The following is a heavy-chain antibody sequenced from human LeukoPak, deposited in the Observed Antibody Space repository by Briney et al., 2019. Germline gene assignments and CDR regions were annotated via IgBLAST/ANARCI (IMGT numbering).Heavy chain of an antibody. V-gene: IGHV1-69*13. CDR3: ARDSASGIAAAGMAADY. D-gene: IGHD6-13*01. CDR1: GGTFSSYA. Sequence: SVKVSCKASGGTFSSYAISWVRQAPGQGLEWMGWIIPIFGTASYAQKFQGRVTITADESTSTAYMDLSSLRSEDTAVYYCARDSASGIAAAGMAADYWGQGTLVTVSS. J-gene: IGHJ4*02. CDR2: IIPIFGTA.